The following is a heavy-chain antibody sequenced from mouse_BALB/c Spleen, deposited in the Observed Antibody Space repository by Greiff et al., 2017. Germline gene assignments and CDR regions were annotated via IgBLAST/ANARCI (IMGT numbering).Heavy chain of an antibody. CDR2: ISSGGSYT. CDR1: GFTFSSYG. CDR3: ASPRVNAYAMDY. Sequence: EVKVVESGGDLVKPGGSLKLSCAASGFTFSSYGMSWVRQTPDKRLEWVATISSGGSYTYYPDSVKGRFTISRDNAKNTLYLQMSSLKSEDTAMYYCASPRVNAYAMDYWGQGTSVTVSA. V-gene: IGHV5-6*01. J-gene: IGHJ4*01. D-gene: IGHD3-1*01.